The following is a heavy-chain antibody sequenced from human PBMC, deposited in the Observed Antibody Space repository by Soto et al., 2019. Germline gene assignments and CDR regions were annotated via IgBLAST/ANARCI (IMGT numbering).Heavy chain of an antibody. D-gene: IGHD2-21*02. Sequence: QVQLVQSGAEVKKPGASVKVSCKASGYTFTSYDINWVRQATGQGLEWMGWMNPNSGNTGYAQKFQGRVTMTSNTSISTAYMELSSLRSEDTAVYYCARGRESIVVVTATLLDYWGQGTLVTVSS. CDR1: GYTFTSYD. V-gene: IGHV1-8*01. J-gene: IGHJ4*02. CDR3: ARGRESIVVVTATLLDY. CDR2: MNPNSGNT.